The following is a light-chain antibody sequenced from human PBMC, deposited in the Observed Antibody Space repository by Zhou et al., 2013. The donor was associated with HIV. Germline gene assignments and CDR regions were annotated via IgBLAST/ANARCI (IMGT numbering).Light chain of an antibody. V-gene: IGKV3-20*01. J-gene: IGKJ1*01. CDR1: QSISSSF. CDR3: QQFSGSPST. CDR2: GAS. Sequence: EVVLTQSPGTLSLSPGERATLSCRASQSISSSFLAWYQQKPGQAPRLLIYGASNRATGIPDRFSGSGSGTDFILTISRLEPEDFAVYFCQQFSGSPSTFGQGTKV.